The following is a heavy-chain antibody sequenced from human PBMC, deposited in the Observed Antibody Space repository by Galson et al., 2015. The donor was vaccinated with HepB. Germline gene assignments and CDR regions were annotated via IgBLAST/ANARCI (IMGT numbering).Heavy chain of an antibody. Sequence: SVKVSCKASGYTFTGYYIHWVRQAPGQGLEWMGWINPNSGGTNYAQKFQGWVTMTRDTSISTGYMELSRLRSDDTAVYYCARDVRTSSHYYAMDVWGQGTTVTVSS. CDR2: INPNSGGT. D-gene: IGHD2-2*01. V-gene: IGHV1-2*04. CDR3: ARDVRTSSHYYAMDV. CDR1: GYTFTGYY. J-gene: IGHJ6*02.